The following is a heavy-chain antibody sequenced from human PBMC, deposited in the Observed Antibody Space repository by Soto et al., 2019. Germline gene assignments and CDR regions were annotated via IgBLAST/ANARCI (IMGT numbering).Heavy chain of an antibody. V-gene: IGHV5-10-1*01. CDR2: IDPSDSYT. J-gene: IGHJ6*02. D-gene: IGHD2-2*02. CDR1: GCSFTSYW. CDR3: ATAHCSSTSCYTRPYGMDV. Sequence: GESLKISCKGSGCSFTSYWISWVRQMPGKGLEWMGRIDPSDSYTNYSPSFQGHVTISADKSISTAYLQWSSLKASDTAMYYCATAHCSSTSCYTRPYGMDVWGQGTTVTVS.